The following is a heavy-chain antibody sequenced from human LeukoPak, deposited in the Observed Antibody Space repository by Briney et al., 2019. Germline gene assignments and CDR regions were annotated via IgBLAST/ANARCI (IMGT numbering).Heavy chain of an antibody. V-gene: IGHV1-24*01. Sequence: ASVKVSCKVSGYTLTESSMHWVRQAPGKGLEGMRGFDPEAGETIYAQKFQGRVTMTEDTSTDTAYMELSSLRSEDTAVYYCATVPAAAIRFDYWGQGTLVTVSS. CDR1: GYTLTESS. CDR3: ATVPAAAIRFDY. J-gene: IGHJ4*02. CDR2: FDPEAGET. D-gene: IGHD2-2*01.